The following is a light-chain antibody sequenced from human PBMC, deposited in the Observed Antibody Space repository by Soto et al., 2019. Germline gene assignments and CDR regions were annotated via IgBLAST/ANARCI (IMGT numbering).Light chain of an antibody. V-gene: IGLV1-40*01. CDR2: GNS. CDR3: QSYDSSLSVYV. CDR1: SSSIGAGYD. Sequence: QSALTQPPSVSGAPWQRVTISCTGSSSSIGAGYDVHWYQQLPGTAPKLLIYGNSNRPSGVPDRFSGSKSGTSASLAITGLQAEDEADYYCQSYDSSLSVYVFGTGTKVTVL. J-gene: IGLJ1*01.